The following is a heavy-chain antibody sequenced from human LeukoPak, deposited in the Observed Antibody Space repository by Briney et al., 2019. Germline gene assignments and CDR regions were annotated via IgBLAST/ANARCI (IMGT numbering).Heavy chain of an antibody. D-gene: IGHD2-15*01. Sequence: PGGSLRLSCAASGFTFNTHWMSWVRQAPGKGLEWVAVISYDGSNKYYADSVKGRFTISRDNSKNTLYLQMNSLRAEDTAVYYCARDQQNFGVAGPFDYWGQGTLVTVSS. V-gene: IGHV3-30-3*01. J-gene: IGHJ4*02. CDR1: GFTFNTHW. CDR3: ARDQQNFGVAGPFDY. CDR2: ISYDGSNK.